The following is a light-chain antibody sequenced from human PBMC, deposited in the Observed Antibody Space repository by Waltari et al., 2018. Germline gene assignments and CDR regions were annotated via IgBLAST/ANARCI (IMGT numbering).Light chain of an antibody. V-gene: IGKV4-1*01. CDR2: WAS. Sequence: DVVMTQSQDSLAVSLRERATINCKSRQSLLYTSNNKNYLSWYQQKPGQPPKILIYWASIRESGVPDRFSGSGSGTDFTLTISGLQAEDVASYFCPQYLHTRRTFGQGTKVEIK. J-gene: IGKJ1*01. CDR1: QSLLYTSNNKNY. CDR3: PQYLHTRRT.